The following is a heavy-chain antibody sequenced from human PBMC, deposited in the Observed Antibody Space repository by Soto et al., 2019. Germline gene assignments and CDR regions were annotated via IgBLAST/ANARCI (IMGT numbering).Heavy chain of an antibody. J-gene: IGHJ4*02. Sequence: GGSLRLSCAASGFTFSSFDMHWVRQAPGKGLEYISAINSNGGITYYANSVKGRLTISRDNSKNTVYLQMGSLRVEDMGVYYCVRDTSFDCWGQGTLVTVSS. CDR3: VRDTSFDC. V-gene: IGHV3-64*01. CDR2: INSNGGIT. CDR1: GFTFSSFD.